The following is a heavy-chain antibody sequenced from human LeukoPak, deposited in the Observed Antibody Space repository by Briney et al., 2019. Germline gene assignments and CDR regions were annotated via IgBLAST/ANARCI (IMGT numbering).Heavy chain of an antibody. J-gene: IGHJ4*02. CDR1: GFAFGDFA. CDR2: IKTKVYGGTT. D-gene: IGHD1-1*01. Sequence: GGSLRLSCAASGFAFGDFAMNWVRQAPGQGLEWVGLIKTKVYGGTTEHAASVKGRFTIYRDESKAIAYLQMDSLKTEDTAVYYCTRDHRDDWNPGYYFDYWGQGALVTVSS. V-gene: IGHV3-49*04. CDR3: TRDHRDDWNPGYYFDY.